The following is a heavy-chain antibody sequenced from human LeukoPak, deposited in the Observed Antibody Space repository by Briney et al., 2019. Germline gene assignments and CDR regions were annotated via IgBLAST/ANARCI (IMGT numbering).Heavy chain of an antibody. CDR2: IKQDGSEK. J-gene: IGHJ4*02. CDR1: GFTVSSNY. V-gene: IGHV3-7*01. CDR3: RGSAPLGFDY. D-gene: IGHD2-15*01. Sequence: PGGSLRLSCAASGFTVSSNYMSCVRQAPGKGLEWVANIKQDGSEKYYVDSVKGRFTISRDNAKNSLYLQMNSLRAEDTAVYYCRGSAPLGFDYWGQGTLVTVSS.